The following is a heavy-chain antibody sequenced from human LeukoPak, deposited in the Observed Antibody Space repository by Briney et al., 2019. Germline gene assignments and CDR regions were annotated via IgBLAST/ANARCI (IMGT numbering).Heavy chain of an antibody. CDR2: ISGSGGST. CDR3: AKDTVGDNWNDRAYYFDY. V-gene: IGHV3-23*01. CDR1: GFTFSSYA. D-gene: IGHD1-20*01. Sequence: PGGSLRLSCAASGFTFSSYAMSWVRQAPGKGLEWVSAISGSGGSTYYADSVKGRLTISRDNSKNTLYLQMNSLRAEDTAVYYCAKDTVGDNWNDRAYYFDYWGQGTLVTVSS. J-gene: IGHJ4*02.